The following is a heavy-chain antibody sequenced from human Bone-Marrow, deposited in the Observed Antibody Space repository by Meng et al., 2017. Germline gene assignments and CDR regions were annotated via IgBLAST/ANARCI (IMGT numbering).Heavy chain of an antibody. D-gene: IGHD5-12*01. Sequence: VQLVQSGGGLVKPGGSLRLSCAVSGFFFSGYAMNWVRLSPVKGLEWLAFISHDESNRLYADSVRGRFTVSRDNSKNTLYLQMNSLRAEDTAVYYCARSSGYDWYDYWGQGTLVTVSS. CDR2: ISHDESNR. J-gene: IGHJ4*02. V-gene: IGHV3-30*14. CDR3: ARSSGYDWYDY. CDR1: GFFFSGYA.